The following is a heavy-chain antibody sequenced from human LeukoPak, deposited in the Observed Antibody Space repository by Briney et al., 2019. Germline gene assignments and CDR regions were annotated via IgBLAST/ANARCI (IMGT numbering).Heavy chain of an antibody. CDR2: INPNSGGP. CDR1: GYSFTGYY. CDR3: VRGYSYGFYFDY. J-gene: IGHJ4*02. Sequence: ASVKVSCKTSGYSFTGYYIHWVRQAPGQGLEWMGRINPNSGGPNYGQKFQGTVTMTRDTSISTAYLELSNLRSDDTAAYYCVRGYSYGFYFDYWGQGSLVTVSS. D-gene: IGHD5-18*01. V-gene: IGHV1-2*06.